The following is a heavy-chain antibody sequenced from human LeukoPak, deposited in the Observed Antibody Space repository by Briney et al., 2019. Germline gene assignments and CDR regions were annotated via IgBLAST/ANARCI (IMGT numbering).Heavy chain of an antibody. CDR2: TSGSGGST. J-gene: IGHJ4*02. D-gene: IGHD6-19*01. CDR3: ASGYSSGWPFVY. CDR1: GFTFSSYA. Sequence: GGSLRLSCAASGFTFSSYAMSWVRKAPGKGLEWVSATSGSGGSTFYADSVKGRFTISRDNSKNTLYLQMNSLRAEDTAVYYCASGYSSGWPFVYWGQGTLVTVSS. V-gene: IGHV3-23*01.